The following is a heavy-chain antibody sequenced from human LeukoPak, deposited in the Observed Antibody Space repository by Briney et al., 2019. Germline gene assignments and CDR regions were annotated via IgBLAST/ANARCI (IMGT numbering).Heavy chain of an antibody. CDR1: GGSFSGYY. CDR2: INHSGST. D-gene: IGHD2-15*01. Sequence: SETLSLTCAVYGGSFSGYYWSWIRQPPGKGLEWIGEINHSGSTNYNPSLESRVTISVDTSKNQFSLKLSSVTAADTAVYYCARGRYCSSTSCYKRSGYCSGGSCYSWDYWGQGTLVTVSS. CDR3: ARGRYCSSTSCYKRSGYCSGGSCYSWDY. J-gene: IGHJ4*02. V-gene: IGHV4-34*01.